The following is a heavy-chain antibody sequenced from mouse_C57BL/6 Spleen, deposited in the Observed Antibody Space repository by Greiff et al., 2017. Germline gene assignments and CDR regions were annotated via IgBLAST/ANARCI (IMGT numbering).Heavy chain of an antibody. CDR3: TRDGSSLYAMDY. V-gene: IGHV1-15*01. CDR2: IDPETGGT. CDR1: GYTFTDYE. Sequence: SGAELVRPGASVTLSCKASGYTFTDYEMHWVKQTPVHGLEWIGAIDPETGGTAYNQKFKGKAILTADKSSSTAYMELRSLTSEDSAVYYCTRDGSSLYAMDYWGQGTSVTVSS. J-gene: IGHJ4*01. D-gene: IGHD1-1*01.